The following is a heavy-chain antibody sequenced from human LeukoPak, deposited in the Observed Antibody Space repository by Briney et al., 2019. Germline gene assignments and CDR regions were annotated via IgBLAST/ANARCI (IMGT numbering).Heavy chain of an antibody. CDR3: ARRGYHDYSGFDY. V-gene: IGHV3-21*01. CDR1: AFTFSSYS. J-gene: IGHJ4*02. CDR2: ISGSSSDI. D-gene: IGHD1-26*01. Sequence: GGSLRLSCTGSAFTFSSYSMNWVRQAPGKGVEGVSSISGSSSDIYYADSVKGRFTITRDNAKKSLYLQMKSLRAEDTAVYYCARRGYHDYSGFDYWGQGTLVTVSS.